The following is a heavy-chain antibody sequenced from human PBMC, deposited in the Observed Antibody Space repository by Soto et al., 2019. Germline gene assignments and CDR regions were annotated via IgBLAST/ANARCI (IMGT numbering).Heavy chain of an antibody. CDR3: AKPTTVVTSPAGVVY. Sequence: GGSLRLSCAASGFTFSSYGMHWVRQAPGKGLEWVAVISYDGSNKYYADSVKGRFTISRDNSKNTLYLQMNSLRAEDTAVYYCAKPTTVVTSPAGVVYWGQGTLVTVSS. V-gene: IGHV3-30*18. CDR1: GFTFSSYG. J-gene: IGHJ4*02. CDR2: ISYDGSNK. D-gene: IGHD4-17*01.